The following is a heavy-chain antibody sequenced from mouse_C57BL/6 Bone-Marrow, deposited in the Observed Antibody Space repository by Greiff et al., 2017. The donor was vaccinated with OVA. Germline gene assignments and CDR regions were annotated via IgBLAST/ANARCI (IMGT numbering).Heavy chain of an antibody. CDR3: VNYDFDY. CDR2: IYPGDGDT. D-gene: IGHD2-1*01. Sequence: VQLQQPGPELVKPGASVKISCKASGYAFSSSWMNWVKQRPGKGLEWIGRIYPGDGDTNYNGKFKGKATLTADKSSSTAYMQLSSLTSEDSAVYFCVNYDFDYWGQGTTLTVSS. CDR1: GYAFSSSW. J-gene: IGHJ2*01. V-gene: IGHV1-82*01.